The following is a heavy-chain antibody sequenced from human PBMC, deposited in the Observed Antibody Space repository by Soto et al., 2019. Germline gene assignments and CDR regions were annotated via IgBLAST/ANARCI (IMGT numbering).Heavy chain of an antibody. V-gene: IGHV3-48*03. CDR1: GFSFSGYE. CDR3: ARDQMAMIVVVISHYGMDV. Sequence: LILSCAGSGFSFSGYEMNRFRQAPEKGPECVSYISSSGSNIYYADSVKGRFTISRDNAKNSLYLQMNSLRAEDTAVYYCARDQMAMIVVVISHYGMDVWGQGTTVTVSS. CDR2: ISSSGSNI. J-gene: IGHJ6*02. D-gene: IGHD3-22*01.